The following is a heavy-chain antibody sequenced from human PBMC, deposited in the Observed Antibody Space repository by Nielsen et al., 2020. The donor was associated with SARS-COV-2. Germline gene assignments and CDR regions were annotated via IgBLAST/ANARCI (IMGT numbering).Heavy chain of an antibody. Sequence: GSLRLSCAVSGVSFSSNYWWSWVRQPPGKGLEWIGEIHHSGSTNYAPSLKSRVSMSVDKSKSQFSLRLRSVTAADTAVYYCARRNIVVVPAPVLGLGPFYSSYYVDVWGKGTTVTVSS. J-gene: IGHJ6*03. CDR2: IHHSGST. D-gene: IGHD2-2*02. CDR3: ARRNIVVVPAPVLGLGPFYSSYYVDV. V-gene: IGHV4-4*02. CDR1: GVSFSSNYW.